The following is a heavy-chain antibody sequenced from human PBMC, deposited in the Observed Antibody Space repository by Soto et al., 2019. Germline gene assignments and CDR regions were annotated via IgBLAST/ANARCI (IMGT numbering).Heavy chain of an antibody. D-gene: IGHD3-9*01. Sequence: QITLKESGPTLVRPTQTLTLTCAFSGFSLSTSGVGVGWIRQPPGKALEGLAVIYWDDSKHYSPSLRSRLTITKDTSKNQVVLTMTNMDPMDTCTYYCAHKGPEDWPLDYWGQGTLVTVSS. J-gene: IGHJ4*02. CDR1: GFSLSTSGVG. CDR3: AHKGPEDWPLDY. V-gene: IGHV2-5*02. CDR2: IYWDDSK.